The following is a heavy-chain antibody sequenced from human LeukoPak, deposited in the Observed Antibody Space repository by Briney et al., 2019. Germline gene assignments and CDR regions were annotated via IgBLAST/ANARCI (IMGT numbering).Heavy chain of an antibody. J-gene: IGHJ4*02. CDR1: GGSISSYY. CDR3: ARGGDYGDAYFDY. CDR2: IYYSRST. Sequence: PSETLSLTCTVSGGSISSYYWSWIRQPPGKGLEWIGYIYYSRSTYYNPSLKSRVTISVDTSKNQFSLKLSSVTAADTAVYYCARGGDYGDAYFDYWGQGTLVTVSS. D-gene: IGHD4-17*01. V-gene: IGHV4-59*08.